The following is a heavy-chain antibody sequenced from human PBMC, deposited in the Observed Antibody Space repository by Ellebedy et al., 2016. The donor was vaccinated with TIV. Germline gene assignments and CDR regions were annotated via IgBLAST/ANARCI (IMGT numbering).Heavy chain of an antibody. D-gene: IGHD2-15*01. Sequence: PGGSLRLSCAASGFSFSGYAIFWVRQAPGKGLEWVATISSDGSDKYYADSVKGRFTISRDNSKTTLFLQMNSLRAEDTAMYYCAKDQCPLKDDCSVGPCYGTLLDYWGQGTLVTVSS. J-gene: IGHJ4*02. CDR1: GFSFSGYA. CDR3: AKDQCPLKDDCSVGPCYGTLLDY. CDR2: ISSDGSDK. V-gene: IGHV3-30*18.